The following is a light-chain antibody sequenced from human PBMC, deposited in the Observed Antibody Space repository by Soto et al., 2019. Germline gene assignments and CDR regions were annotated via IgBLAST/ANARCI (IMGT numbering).Light chain of an antibody. J-gene: IGLJ1*01. CDR2: EVS. CDR1: SSHVGTYNL. Sequence: QSALTQPASVSGSPGQSITISCTGTSSHVGTYNLVSWYQQYSGKAPKLMIYEVSKRPSGVSNRFSGSKSGNTASLTISGLQAEDEADYYCCSYAGTNTYVLGTGTKVT. CDR3: CSYAGTNTYV. V-gene: IGLV2-23*02.